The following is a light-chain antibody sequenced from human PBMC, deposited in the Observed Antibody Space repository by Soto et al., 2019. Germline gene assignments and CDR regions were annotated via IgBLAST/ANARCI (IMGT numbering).Light chain of an antibody. J-gene: IGKJ4*01. CDR3: QQYDSYPLN. V-gene: IGKV1-5*03. CDR2: KTS. Sequence: DIQMTQSPSTLSASVGDRVTITCRASQSISSWLAWYQKKPGKAPNLLIYKTSSLESGVPSRFSGSGSGTEFTLTVNSLQPDDFATYYCQQYDSYPLNFGGGTKV. CDR1: QSISSW.